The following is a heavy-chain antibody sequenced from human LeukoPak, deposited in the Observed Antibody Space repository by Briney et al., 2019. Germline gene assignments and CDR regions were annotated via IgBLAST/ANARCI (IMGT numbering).Heavy chain of an antibody. CDR3: ARSGGSGYNKNYFDY. CDR1: GGSFSGYY. D-gene: IGHD3-22*01. CDR2: INHSGST. J-gene: IGHJ4*02. Sequence: SETLSLTCAVYGGSFSGYYWSWIRQPPGKGLEWIGEINHSGSTNYNPSLKSRVTISVDTSKSQFSLKLSSVTAADTAVYYCARSGGSGYNKNYFDYWGQGTLVTVSS. V-gene: IGHV4-34*01.